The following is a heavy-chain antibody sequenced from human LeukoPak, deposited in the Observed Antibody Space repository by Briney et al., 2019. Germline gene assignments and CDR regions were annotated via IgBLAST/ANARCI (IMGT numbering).Heavy chain of an antibody. J-gene: IGHJ3*02. D-gene: IGHD5-24*01. V-gene: IGHV3-9*01. CDR1: GFTFDDYA. CDR3: ARRWLQFGLDAFDI. CDR2: ISWNSGSI. Sequence: GGSLRLSCAASGFTFDDYAMHWVRQAPGKGLEWVSGISWNSGSIGYADSVKGRFTISRDNAKNSLYLQMNSLRAEDTAVYYCARRWLQFGLDAFDIWGQGTMVTVSS.